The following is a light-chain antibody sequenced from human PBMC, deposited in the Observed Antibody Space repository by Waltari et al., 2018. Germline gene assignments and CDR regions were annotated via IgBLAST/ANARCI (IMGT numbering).Light chain of an antibody. Sequence: QSALTQPRSVSGSPGQSVTISCTGTSSDVGNFDSVSWYQQHPGKAPKRMVYDVTKRPSGVPDRCSGSKSGNTASLTISGLQAEDEADYYCYSYAGSYTWVFGGGTKLTVL. CDR3: YSYAGSYTWV. J-gene: IGLJ3*02. V-gene: IGLV2-11*01. CDR1: SSDVGNFDS. CDR2: DVT.